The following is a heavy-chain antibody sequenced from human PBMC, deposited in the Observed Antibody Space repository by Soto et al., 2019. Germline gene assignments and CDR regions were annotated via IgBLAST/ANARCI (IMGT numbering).Heavy chain of an antibody. CDR2: IIPIFGTA. CDR1: GGTFSSYA. V-gene: IGHV1-69*13. J-gene: IGHJ4*02. Sequence: ASVKVSCKASGGTFSSYAISWVRQAPGQGLEWMGGIIPIFGTANYAQKFQGRVTITADESTSTAYMELSSLRSEDTAVYYCASGYSSSWDGGYFDYWGQGTLVTVSS. D-gene: IGHD6-13*01. CDR3: ASGYSSSWDGGYFDY.